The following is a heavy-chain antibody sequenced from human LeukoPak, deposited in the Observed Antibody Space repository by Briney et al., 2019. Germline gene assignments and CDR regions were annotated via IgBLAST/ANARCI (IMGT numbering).Heavy chain of an antibody. J-gene: IGHJ4*02. Sequence: GGSLRLSCTVSGFTVSSNSMSWVRQAPGKGLEWVSFIYSGGNTHYSDSVKGRFTISRDNSKNTLYLQMNSLRAEDTAVYYCARRAGDYSHPYDYWGQGTLVTVSS. CDR2: IYSGGNT. CDR3: ARRAGDYSHPYDY. D-gene: IGHD3-22*01. CDR1: GFTVSSNS. V-gene: IGHV3-53*01.